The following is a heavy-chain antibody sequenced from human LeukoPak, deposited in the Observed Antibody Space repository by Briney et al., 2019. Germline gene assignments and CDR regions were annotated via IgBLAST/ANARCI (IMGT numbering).Heavy chain of an antibody. V-gene: IGHV3-21*01. D-gene: IGHD3-10*01. CDR1: GFTFSSYS. Sequence: GGSLRLSCAASGFTFSSYSVNWVRQAPGKVLEWVSSIGSSRHYIYYADSVKGRFTISRDNAKNSLYTQMNSLRAEDTAVYYLARADYGSGSYTLRYYYYGMDVWGQGTTVTVSS. CDR2: IGSSRHYI. CDR3: ARADYGSGSYTLRYYYYGMDV. J-gene: IGHJ6*02.